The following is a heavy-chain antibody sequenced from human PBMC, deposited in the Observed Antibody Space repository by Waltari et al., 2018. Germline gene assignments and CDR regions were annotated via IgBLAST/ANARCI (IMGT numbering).Heavy chain of an antibody. Sequence: QVQLQESGPGLVKPSQTLSLTCTVSGGSISSGDSYWSWIRQPPGKGLEWIGYIYYSGSTYYNPSLKSRVTISVDTSKNQFSLKLSSVTAADTAVYYCARDQVQGATSFDYWGQGTLVTVSS. V-gene: IGHV4-30-4*08. CDR2: IYYSGST. J-gene: IGHJ4*02. D-gene: IGHD1-26*01. CDR1: GGSISSGDSY. CDR3: ARDQVQGATSFDY.